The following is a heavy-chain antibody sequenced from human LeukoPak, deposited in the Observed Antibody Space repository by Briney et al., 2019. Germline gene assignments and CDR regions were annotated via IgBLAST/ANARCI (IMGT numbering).Heavy chain of an antibody. CDR1: GFTFSLYW. V-gene: IGHV3-7*01. CDR3: ARLNWNYADY. CDR2: IKEDASEK. J-gene: IGHJ4*02. Sequence: GGSLRLSRTASGFTFSLYWMTWVRQAPEKGLEWVANIKEDASEKDYVDSVKGRFTISRDNGKNSLYLQMNSLRGEDTAVYYCARLNWNYADYWGQGTLVTVSS. D-gene: IGHD3-3*01.